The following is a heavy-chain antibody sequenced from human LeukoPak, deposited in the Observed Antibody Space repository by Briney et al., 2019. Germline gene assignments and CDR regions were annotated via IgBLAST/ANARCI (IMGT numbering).Heavy chain of an antibody. V-gene: IGHV3-48*01. J-gene: IGHJ4*02. D-gene: IGHD1-26*01. CDR1: GFTFSSYS. Sequence: GGSLRLSCAASGFTFSSYSMNWVRQAPGKGLEWVSYISSSSSTIYYADSVKGRFTISRDNSKNTQFLQMTSLRAEDTAVYYCAKDREKPSQFDYWGQGTLVTVSS. CDR3: AKDREKPSQFDY. CDR2: ISSSSSTI.